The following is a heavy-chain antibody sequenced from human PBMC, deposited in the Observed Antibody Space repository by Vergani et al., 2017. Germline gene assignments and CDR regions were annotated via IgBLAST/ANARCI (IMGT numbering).Heavy chain of an antibody. V-gene: IGHV3-30*18. Sequence: QVQLVESGGGVVQPGRSLRLSCAASGFTFSSYGMHWVRQAPGKGLEWVAVISYDGSNKYYADSVKGRFTISRDNSKNTLYLQMNSLRAEDTAVYYCAKSGGPHDFWSGYYYYYMDVWGEXP. CDR1: GFTFSSYG. J-gene: IGHJ6*03. D-gene: IGHD3-3*01. CDR3: AKSGGPHDFWSGYYYYYMDV. CDR2: ISYDGSNK.